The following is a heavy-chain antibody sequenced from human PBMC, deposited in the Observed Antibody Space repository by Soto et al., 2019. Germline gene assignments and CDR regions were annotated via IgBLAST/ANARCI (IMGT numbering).Heavy chain of an antibody. Sequence: QVQLVESGGGVVQPGRSLRLSCAASGFTFSSYAMHWVRQAPGKGLEWVAVISYDGSNKYYADSVKGRFTISRDNSKNTLYLQMNSLRAEDTAVYYCARASRGSRITIFGVVTANDLDYWGQGTLVTVSS. CDR2: ISYDGSNK. D-gene: IGHD3-3*01. J-gene: IGHJ4*02. V-gene: IGHV3-30-3*01. CDR1: GFTFSSYA. CDR3: ARASRGSRITIFGVVTANDLDY.